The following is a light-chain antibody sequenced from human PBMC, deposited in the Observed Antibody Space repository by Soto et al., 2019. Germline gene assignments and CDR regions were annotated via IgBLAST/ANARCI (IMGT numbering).Light chain of an antibody. V-gene: IGKV1-39*01. CDR3: QQSYTTPRT. CDR2: AAS. J-gene: IGKJ1*01. CDR1: QSISSY. Sequence: DIQMTQSPSSLSASVVDIVTINCLASQSISSYLNFYQQKPGKAPKLLIYAASSLQSGVPSRFSGSGSGTDFTLTISSLQPEDFATYYCQQSYTTPRTCGQGTKVDIK.